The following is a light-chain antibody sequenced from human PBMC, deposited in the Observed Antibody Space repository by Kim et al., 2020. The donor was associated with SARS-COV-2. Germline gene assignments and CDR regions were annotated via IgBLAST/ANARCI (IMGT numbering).Light chain of an antibody. CDR1: SSDVGGCNY. V-gene: IGLV2-11*01. CDR2: DVS. CDR3: CSYAGNYTLV. J-gene: IGLJ2*01. Sequence: GRSVTTPGTGTSSDVGGCNYVSWYLQHPGKAPKLMIYDVSERPSGVPDRFSGPKSGNTASLTISGLQAEDEADYYCCSYAGNYTLVFGGGTQLTVL.